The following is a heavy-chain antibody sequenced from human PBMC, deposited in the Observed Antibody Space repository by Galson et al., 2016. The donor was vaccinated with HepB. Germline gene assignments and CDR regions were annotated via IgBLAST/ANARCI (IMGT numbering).Heavy chain of an antibody. V-gene: IGHV3-11*01. CDR2: ISNTGNTI. CDR1: GLPFSDSY. D-gene: IGHD6-6*01. J-gene: IGHJ4*02. CDR3: ATQLVLIIVPGTFDS. Sequence: SLRLSCAASGLPFSDSYLSWIRQAPGKGLEWISYISNTGNTIYYADSVKGRFTISRDNAKNSVYLQMNALRADHTAVYYCATQLVLIIVPGTFDSWGQGTLATVSS.